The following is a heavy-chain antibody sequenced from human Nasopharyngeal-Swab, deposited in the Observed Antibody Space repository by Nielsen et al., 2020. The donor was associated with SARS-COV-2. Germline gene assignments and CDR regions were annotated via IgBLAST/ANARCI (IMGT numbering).Heavy chain of an antibody. J-gene: IGHJ6*02. V-gene: IGHV3-23*01. CDR2: ISSDSDTT. D-gene: IGHD5-12*01. Sequence: GESLKISCAASGFTFSNFAMSWVRQAPGKGLEWVSVISSDSDTTYYADSVRGRFTISRDNSKNTLNLQMNNLRAEDTAIYYCAKDRDSGDDSEEYYHYYGMDVWGQGAPVTVSS. CDR1: GFTFSNFA. CDR3: AKDRDSGDDSEEYYHYYGMDV.